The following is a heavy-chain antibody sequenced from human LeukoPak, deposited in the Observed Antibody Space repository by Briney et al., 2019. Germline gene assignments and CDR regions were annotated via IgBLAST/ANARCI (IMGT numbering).Heavy chain of an antibody. J-gene: IGHJ4*02. V-gene: IGHV3-74*01. CDR2: INSDGSST. Sequence: GGSLRLSCAASGFTSSSYWMHWVRQAPGKGLVWVSRINSDGSSTSYADSVKGRFTISRDNAKNTLYLQMNSLRAEDTAVYYCARDRDSSGYPYFDYWGQGTLVTVSS. D-gene: IGHD3-22*01. CDR1: GFTSSSYW. CDR3: ARDRDSSGYPYFDY.